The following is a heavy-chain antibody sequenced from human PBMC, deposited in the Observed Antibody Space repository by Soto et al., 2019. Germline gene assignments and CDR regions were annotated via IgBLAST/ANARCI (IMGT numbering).Heavy chain of an antibody. CDR3: ARDKVYDFWSGYYVGVYYYGMDV. CDR2: IIPIFGTA. Sequence: QVQLVQSGAEVKKPGSSVKVSCKASGGTFSSYAISWVRQAPGQGLEWMGGIIPIFGTANYAQKFQGRVTITADESTSTDYMELSSLRSEDTAAYYCARDKVYDFWSGYYVGVYYYGMDVWGKGTTVTVSS. V-gene: IGHV1-69*01. CDR1: GGTFSSYA. J-gene: IGHJ6*04. D-gene: IGHD3-3*01.